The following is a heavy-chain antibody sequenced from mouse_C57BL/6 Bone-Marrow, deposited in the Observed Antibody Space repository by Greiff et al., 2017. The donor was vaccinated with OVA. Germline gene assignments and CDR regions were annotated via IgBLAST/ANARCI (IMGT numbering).Heavy chain of an antibody. J-gene: IGHJ3*01. CDR1: GFTFSNYW. V-gene: IGHV6-3*01. CDR3: TKGAY. CDR2: IRLKSDNYAT. Sequence: DVKLEESGGGLVQPGGSMKLSCVASGFTFSNYWMNWVRQSPEKGLEWVAQIRLKSDNYATHYAESVKGRFTISRDDSKSSVYLQMNNLRAEDTGIYYCTKGAYWGQGTLVTVSA.